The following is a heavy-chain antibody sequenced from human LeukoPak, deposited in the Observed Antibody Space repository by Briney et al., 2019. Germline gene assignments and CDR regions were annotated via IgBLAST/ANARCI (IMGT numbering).Heavy chain of an antibody. CDR3: AKDEVVVIILSEYFQH. CDR2: ISGSGGST. V-gene: IGHV3-23*01. Sequence: GGSLRLSCAASGFTFSSYAMSWVRQAPGKGLEWVSAISGSGGSTYYADSVKGRFTISRDNSKSTLYLQMNSLRAEDTAVYYCAKDEVVVIILSEYFQHWGQGTLVTVSS. CDR1: GFTFSSYA. D-gene: IGHD3-3*01. J-gene: IGHJ1*01.